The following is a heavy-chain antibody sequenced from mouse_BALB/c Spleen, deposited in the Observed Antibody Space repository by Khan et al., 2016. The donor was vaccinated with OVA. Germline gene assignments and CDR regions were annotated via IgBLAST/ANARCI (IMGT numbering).Heavy chain of an antibody. V-gene: IGHV2-6-5*01. CDR1: GFSLTDYA. Sequence: QVQLKQSGPGLVAPSQSLSITCTVSGFSLTDYAVSWIRQPPGKGLEWLGVIWAGGSKYYNLALKSRLSLSKDNSRSQVFLNMNSLQTDDTAMYYCAKDPPYYAMDYWGQGTSVTVSS. CDR3: AKDPPYYAMDY. J-gene: IGHJ4*01. CDR2: IWAGGSK.